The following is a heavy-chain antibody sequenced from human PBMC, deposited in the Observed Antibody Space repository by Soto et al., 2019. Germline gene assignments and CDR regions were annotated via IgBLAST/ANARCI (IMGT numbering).Heavy chain of an antibody. CDR1: GFTFSSYW. Sequence: GESLKISCAASGFTFSSYWMHWVRQAPGKGLVWVSRINSDGSSTSYADSVKGRFTISRDNAKNTLYLQMNSLRAEDTAVYYCARGESGDPDAFDIWGQGTMVTVSS. CDR2: INSDGSST. CDR3: ARGESGDPDAFDI. J-gene: IGHJ3*02. D-gene: IGHD1-26*01. V-gene: IGHV3-74*01.